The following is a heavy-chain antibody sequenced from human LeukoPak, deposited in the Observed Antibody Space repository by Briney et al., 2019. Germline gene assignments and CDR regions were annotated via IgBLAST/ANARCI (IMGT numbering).Heavy chain of an antibody. CDR2: SDPKSGAT. J-gene: IGHJ4*02. Sequence: ASVNVSCKTSGYTFTSYYIHWLRQAPGQRVEWMGWSDPKSGATKYEHFQGRVTMTRDTSISTAYMELSRLTSDDTAVYYCARGNFYDNKGYSPELRYWGQGTLVTVSS. CDR1: GYTFTSYY. CDR3: ARGNFYDNKGYSPELRY. D-gene: IGHD3-10*01. V-gene: IGHV1-2*02.